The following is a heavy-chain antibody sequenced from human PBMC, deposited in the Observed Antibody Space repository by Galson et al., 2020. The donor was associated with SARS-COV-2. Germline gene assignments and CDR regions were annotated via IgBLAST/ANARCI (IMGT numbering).Heavy chain of an antibody. V-gene: IGHV3-53*01. D-gene: IGHD4-17*01. CDR2: IYSGGST. CDR3: ARDADYGGSPARGAFDI. Sequence: GESLKISCAASGFTVRGNYMSWVRQAPGKGLEWVSVIYSGGSTYYADSVKDRFTISRDNSRNTLYLQMNSLRADDTAVYYCARDADYGGSPARGAFDIWGQGTMVTVSS. J-gene: IGHJ3*02. CDR1: GFTVRGNY.